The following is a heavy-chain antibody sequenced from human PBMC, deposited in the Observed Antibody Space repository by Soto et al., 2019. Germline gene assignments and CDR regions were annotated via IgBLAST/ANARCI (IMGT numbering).Heavy chain of an antibody. CDR1: GYTFTSYA. D-gene: IGHD5-18*01. CDR3: AREVVDTAIAY. Sequence: GASVKVSCKASGYTFTSYAMHWVRQAPGQRLEWMGWINAGNGNTEYSQKFQGRVTITRDTSASTAYMELSSLRSEDTAVYYCAREVVDTAIAYWGQGTLVTVSS. V-gene: IGHV1-3*01. CDR2: INAGNGNT. J-gene: IGHJ4*02.